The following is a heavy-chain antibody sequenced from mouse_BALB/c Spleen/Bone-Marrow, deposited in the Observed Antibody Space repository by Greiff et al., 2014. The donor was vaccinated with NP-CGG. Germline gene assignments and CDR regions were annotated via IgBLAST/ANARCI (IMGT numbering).Heavy chain of an antibody. D-gene: IGHD3-3*01. CDR3: ARQGGTEYYAMDY. Sequence: VQLKESGGGLVQPGGSLKLSCATSGFTFSDYYMYWVRQTPEKRLEWVAYISNGGGSTYYPDTVKGRFTISRDNAKNTLYLQMSRLKSEDTAMHYCARQGGTEYYAMDYWGQGTSVTVSS. J-gene: IGHJ4*01. V-gene: IGHV5-12*02. CDR1: GFTFSDYY. CDR2: ISNGGGST.